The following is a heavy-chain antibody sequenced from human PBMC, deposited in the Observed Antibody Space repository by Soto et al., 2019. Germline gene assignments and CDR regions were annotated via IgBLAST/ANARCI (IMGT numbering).Heavy chain of an antibody. D-gene: IGHD2-2*01. CDR3: ARAGDDCSAANCYVIDY. V-gene: IGHV1-3*04. J-gene: IGHJ4*02. CDR2: INTGKGNT. Sequence: ASVKVSCKASGYTFSSYAMHWVRQAPGQRLEWMGWINTGKGNTKYSQKFQGRVTITSDTSATTAYMDLSSLRSEDTAMYYCARAGDDCSAANCYVIDYWGQGTLVTVSS. CDR1: GYTFSSYA.